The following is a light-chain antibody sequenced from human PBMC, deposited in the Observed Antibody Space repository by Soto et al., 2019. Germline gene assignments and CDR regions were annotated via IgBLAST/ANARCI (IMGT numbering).Light chain of an antibody. J-gene: IGKJ1*01. CDR1: QSISSY. Sequence: DIQMTQSPSSLSASVGDRVTITCRASQSISSYLNWYQQKPGKAPKLLIYAASSLQSGVPSRFSGSGSGTEVTLTISSLKNGDGATYYCQHYNSYSEAFGQGTKVDIK. CDR3: QHYNSYSEA. CDR2: AAS. V-gene: IGKV1-39*01.